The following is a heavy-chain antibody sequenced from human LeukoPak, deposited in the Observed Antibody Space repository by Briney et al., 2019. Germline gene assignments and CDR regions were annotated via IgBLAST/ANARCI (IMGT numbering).Heavy chain of an antibody. Sequence: SETLSLTGAVYGGSFSGYYWSWIRQPPGKGLEWIGEINHSGSTNYNPSLKSRVTISVDTSKNQFSLKLSSVTAADAAVYYCASNGPLRSDTSRYYFDSWGQGTLVTASS. J-gene: IGHJ4*02. V-gene: IGHV4-34*01. CDR1: GGSFSGYY. CDR3: ASNGPLRSDTSRYYFDS. D-gene: IGHD3-22*01. CDR2: INHSGST.